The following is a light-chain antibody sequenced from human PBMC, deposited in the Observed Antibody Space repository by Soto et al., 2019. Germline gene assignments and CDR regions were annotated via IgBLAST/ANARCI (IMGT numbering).Light chain of an antibody. V-gene: IGKV3-15*01. CDR2: GAS. Sequence: EIVMTQSPATLSVSPGERVTLSCRASQSVSSNLAWYQQKPGQAPRLLIYGASTRATGIPGRFSGSGSGTEFTLTISSLQSEDFAVYYCQQYYTWPPAITFGQGT. J-gene: IGKJ5*01. CDR3: QQYYTWPPAIT. CDR1: QSVSSN.